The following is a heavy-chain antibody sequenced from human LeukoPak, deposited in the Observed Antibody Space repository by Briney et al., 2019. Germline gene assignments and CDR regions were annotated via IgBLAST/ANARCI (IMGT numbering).Heavy chain of an antibody. V-gene: IGHV4-34*01. CDR1: GGSFSGYY. CDR2: INHSGST. J-gene: IGHJ5*02. D-gene: IGHD6-19*01. CDR3: ARRGPSSGWLGGGNWFDP. Sequence: SETLPLTCAVYGGSFSGYYWSWIRQPPGKGLEWIGEINHSGSTNYNPSLKSRVTISVDTSKNQFSLKLSSVTAADTAVYYCARRGPSSGWLGGGNWFDPWGQGTLVTVSS.